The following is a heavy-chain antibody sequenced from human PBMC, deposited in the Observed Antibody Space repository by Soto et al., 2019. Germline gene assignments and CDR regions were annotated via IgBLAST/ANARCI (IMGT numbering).Heavy chain of an antibody. D-gene: IGHD4-17*01. V-gene: IGHV1-8*01. Sequence: QVQLVQSGAEVKKPGASVKVSCKASGYAFTSYDINWVRQATGQGLEWMGWMNPTSGNTGYAQKFQGRXTXTXXTSISTAYMELSSLRSEDTAVYSCARTLYGDNVDYWGQGTLVTVSS. CDR3: ARTLYGDNVDY. J-gene: IGHJ4*02. CDR1: GYAFTSYD. CDR2: MNPTSGNT.